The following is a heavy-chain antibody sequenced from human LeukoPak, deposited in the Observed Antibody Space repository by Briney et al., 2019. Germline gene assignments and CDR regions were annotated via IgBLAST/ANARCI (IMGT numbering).Heavy chain of an antibody. Sequence: SETLSLTCAVSGESLRGYKWIWIRQPPGKGLEWIGEINYSANTNYNPALKSRVTMSRDTSKNQFSLNLSSLTAADTAVYYCPRSHDLEWLKTWFDPWGQGTLVTVSS. V-gene: IGHV4-34*01. J-gene: IGHJ5*02. CDR3: PRSHDLEWLKTWFDP. CDR1: GESLRGYK. D-gene: IGHD3-3*01. CDR2: INYSANT.